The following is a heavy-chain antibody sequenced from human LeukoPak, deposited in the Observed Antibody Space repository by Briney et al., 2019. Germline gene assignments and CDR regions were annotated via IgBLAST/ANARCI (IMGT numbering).Heavy chain of an antibody. V-gene: IGHV3-64D*06. J-gene: IGHJ4*02. CDR1: GFTFSSYV. Sequence: GGSLRLSCSVSGFTFSSYVLHWVRQAPGKGLESVSGISKNGDNTYYADSVKGRFTISKDNSENTLYLQMNSLRPEDTAVYYCMNPNHYGSGRWVRGTLATVSS. CDR2: ISKNGDNT. D-gene: IGHD3-10*01. CDR3: MNPNHYGSGR.